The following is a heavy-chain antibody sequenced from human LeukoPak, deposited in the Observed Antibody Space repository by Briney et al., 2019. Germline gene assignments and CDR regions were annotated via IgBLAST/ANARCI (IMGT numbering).Heavy chain of an antibody. CDR3: ARDGNDRIAAAGTRFSNWFDP. V-gene: IGHV1-69*13. Sequence: ASVKVSCEASGGTFSSYAISWVRQAPGQGLEWMGGIIPIFGTANYAQKFQGRVTITADESTSTAYMELSSLRSEDTAVYYCARDGNDRIAAAGTRFSNWFDPWGQGTLVTVSS. J-gene: IGHJ5*02. CDR1: GGTFSSYA. D-gene: IGHD6-13*01. CDR2: IIPIFGTA.